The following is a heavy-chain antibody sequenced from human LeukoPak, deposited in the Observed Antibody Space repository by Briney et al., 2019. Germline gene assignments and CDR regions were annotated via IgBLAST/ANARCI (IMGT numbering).Heavy chain of an antibody. CDR1: GFTFSSYA. CDR2: ISSSGGST. V-gene: IGHV3-23*01. D-gene: IGHD3-10*01. Sequence: GGSLRLSCAASGFTFSSYAMSWVRQAPGKGLEWVSAISSSGGSTYYADSVKGRFTISRDNSKNTLYLQMNSLRAEDMAVYYCAKDSLLGFGGGINWFDPWGQGTLVTVSS. CDR3: AKDSLLGFGGGINWFDP. J-gene: IGHJ5*02.